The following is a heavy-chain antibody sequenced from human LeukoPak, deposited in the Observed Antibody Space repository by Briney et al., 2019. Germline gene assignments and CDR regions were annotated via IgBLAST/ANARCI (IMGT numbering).Heavy chain of an antibody. D-gene: IGHD2-15*01. CDR2: ISGSGGST. V-gene: IGHV3-23*01. CDR1: GFTFSSYA. CDR3: AKDSTRYCSGGSCYWFDP. J-gene: IGHJ5*02. Sequence: PGGSLRLSCAASGFTFSSYAMSWVRQAPGKGLEWVSAISGSGGSTYYADSVKGRFTIFRDNSKNTLYLQMNSLRAEDTAVYYCAKDSTRYCSGGSCYWFDPWGQGTLVTVSS.